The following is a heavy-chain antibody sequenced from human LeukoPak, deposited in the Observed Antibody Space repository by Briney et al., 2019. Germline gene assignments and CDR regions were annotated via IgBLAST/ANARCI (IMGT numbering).Heavy chain of an antibody. Sequence: SETLSLTCAVYGGSFSGYYWSWIRQPPGKGLEWIGEINHSGSTNYNPSLKSRVTISVDTSKNQFSLKLNSVTAADTAVYYCARGRYIYGSPDDAFDIWGQGTMVTVSS. CDR1: GGSFSGYY. CDR3: ARGRYIYGSPDDAFDI. V-gene: IGHV4-34*01. D-gene: IGHD5-18*01. CDR2: INHSGST. J-gene: IGHJ3*02.